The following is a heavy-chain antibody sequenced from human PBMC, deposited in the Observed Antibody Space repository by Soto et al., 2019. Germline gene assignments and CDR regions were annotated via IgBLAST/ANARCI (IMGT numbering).Heavy chain of an antibody. CDR2: IYHSGST. CDR1: GGSISSGGYS. V-gene: IGHV4-30-2*01. CDR3: ASSPRGQTEYYFDY. Sequence: PSETLSLTCAVSGGSISSGGYSWSWIRQPPGKGLEWIGYIYHSGSTYYNPSLKSRVTISVDRSKNQFSLKLSSVTAADTAVYYCASSPRGQTEYYFDYWGQGTLVTSPQ. J-gene: IGHJ4*02.